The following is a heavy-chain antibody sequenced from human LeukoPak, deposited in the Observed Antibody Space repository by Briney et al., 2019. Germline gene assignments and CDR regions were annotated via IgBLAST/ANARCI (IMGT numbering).Heavy chain of an antibody. D-gene: IGHD1-1*01. CDR3: AVRKLDNYYYYGMDV. J-gene: IGHJ6*02. CDR2: ISDDGSDK. Sequence: GRSLRLSCAASGFTFSSNAMHWVRQAPGKGLDWVVVISDDGSDKYYADSVKGRFTISRDNSKNTLYLQMNSLRAEDTAVYYCAVRKLDNYYYYGMDVWGQGTTVTVSS. CDR1: GFTFSSNA. V-gene: IGHV3-30*14.